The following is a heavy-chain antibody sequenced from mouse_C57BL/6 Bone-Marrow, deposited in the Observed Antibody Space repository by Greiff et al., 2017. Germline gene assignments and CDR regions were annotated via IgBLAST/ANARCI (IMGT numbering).Heavy chain of an antibody. V-gene: IGHV5-6*01. D-gene: IGHD3-3*01. Sequence: EVMLVESGGDLVKPGGSLKLSCAASGFTFSSYGMSWVRQTPDKRLEWVATISSGGSYTYYPDSVKGRFTISRDNAKNTLYLQMSSLKSEDTAMYYCARHVLRGYFGVWGTGTTVTVSS. CDR3: ARHVLRGYFGV. J-gene: IGHJ1*03. CDR1: GFTFSSYG. CDR2: ISSGGSYT.